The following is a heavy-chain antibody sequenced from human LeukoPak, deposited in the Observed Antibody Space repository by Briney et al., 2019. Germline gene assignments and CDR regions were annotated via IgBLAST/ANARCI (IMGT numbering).Heavy chain of an antibody. Sequence: VASVKVSCKASGGTFSSYAISWVRQAPGQGLEWMGGIIPIFGTANYAQKFQGRVAITADESTSTAYMELSSLRSEDTAVYYCASGAPNVVVPAAKTIRYYYYGMDVWGQGTTVTVSS. D-gene: IGHD2-2*01. CDR1: GGTFSSYA. CDR3: ASGAPNVVVPAAKTIRYYYYGMDV. J-gene: IGHJ6*02. V-gene: IGHV1-69*13. CDR2: IIPIFGTA.